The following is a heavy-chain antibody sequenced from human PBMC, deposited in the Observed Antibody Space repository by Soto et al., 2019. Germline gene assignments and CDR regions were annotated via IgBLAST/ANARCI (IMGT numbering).Heavy chain of an antibody. CDR3: ARSRHGSGSYTHFYYGLDV. CDR1: GFTIRSYA. Sequence: PGGSLRLSCAASGFTIRSYAMSWVRQAPGKGLEWVAVISFDGSTEYYADSVKGRFTISRDNSKNTVYLQMNSLRSEDTAVYYCARSRHGSGSYTHFYYGLDVWGQGTTVTVSS. V-gene: IGHV3-30-3*01. CDR2: ISFDGSTE. J-gene: IGHJ6*02. D-gene: IGHD3-10*01.